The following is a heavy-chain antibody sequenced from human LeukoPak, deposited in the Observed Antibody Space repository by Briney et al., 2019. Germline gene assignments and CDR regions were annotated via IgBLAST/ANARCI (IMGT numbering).Heavy chain of an antibody. CDR2: ISSSGSTI. D-gene: IGHD2-2*01. V-gene: IGHV3-11*04. Sequence: KPGGSLRLSCAASGFTFSDYYMSWIRQAPGKGLEWVSYISSSGSTIYYADSVKGRFTISRDNAKNSLYLQMNSLRAEDTAVYYCARDRYCSSTSCGGVPIDYWGQGTLVTVSS. CDR3: ARDRYCSSTSCGGVPIDY. J-gene: IGHJ4*02. CDR1: GFTFSDYY.